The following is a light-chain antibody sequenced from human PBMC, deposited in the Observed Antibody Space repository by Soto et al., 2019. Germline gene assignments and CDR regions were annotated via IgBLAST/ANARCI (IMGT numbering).Light chain of an antibody. CDR3: QQYNSYSGT. Sequence: IQMTQSPSTLSASVGDRVTITCRAIQSISSWLAWYQQKPGKAPKLLIYKASSLESGVPSRFSDSGSGTEFTLTISSLQPDDFATYYCQQYNSYSGTFGQGTKVDIK. J-gene: IGKJ1*01. V-gene: IGKV1-5*03. CDR1: QSISSW. CDR2: KAS.